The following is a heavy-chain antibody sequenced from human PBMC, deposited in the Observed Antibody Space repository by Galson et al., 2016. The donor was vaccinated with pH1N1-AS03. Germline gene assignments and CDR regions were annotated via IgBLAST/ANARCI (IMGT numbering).Heavy chain of an antibody. J-gene: IGHJ4*02. Sequence: SLRLSCAASGFTFSAYSMNWFRQAPGKGLEWVSHISSRSSGKYYADSVTGRFIVSRDDAENSLYLQMNSLRVEDTAVYFCARDLRAVADPYWGQGTLVTASS. CDR2: ISSRSSGK. D-gene: IGHD4-23*01. V-gene: IGHV3-48*01. CDR3: ARDLRAVADPY. CDR1: GFTFSAYS.